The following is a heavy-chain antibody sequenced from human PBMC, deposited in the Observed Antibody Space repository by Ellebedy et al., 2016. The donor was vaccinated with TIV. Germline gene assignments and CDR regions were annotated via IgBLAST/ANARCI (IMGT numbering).Heavy chain of an antibody. J-gene: IGHJ6*02. CDR1: GFTFSSYS. Sequence: GESLKISXAASGFTFSSYSMNWVRQAPGKGLEWVSSISSSSSYIYYADSVKGRFTISRDNAKNSLYLQMNSLRAEDTAVYYCARDQRVRGRQQDVWGQGTTVTVSS. V-gene: IGHV3-21*01. CDR3: ARDQRVRGRQQDV. CDR2: ISSSSSYI. D-gene: IGHD3-10*01.